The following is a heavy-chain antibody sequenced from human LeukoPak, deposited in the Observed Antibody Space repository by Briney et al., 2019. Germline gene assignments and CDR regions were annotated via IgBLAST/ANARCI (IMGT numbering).Heavy chain of an antibody. D-gene: IGHD3-22*01. V-gene: IGHV3-23*01. CDR2: ISGSGGST. Sequence: SGGSLRLSCAASGFTFSSYAMSWVRQAPGKGLEWVSAISGSGGSTYYADSVKGRFTISRDNSKNTLYLQMNSLRAEDMAVYYCAKASAMIVVVSKHFDYWGQETLVTVSS. J-gene: IGHJ4*02. CDR3: AKASAMIVVVSKHFDY. CDR1: GFTFSSYA.